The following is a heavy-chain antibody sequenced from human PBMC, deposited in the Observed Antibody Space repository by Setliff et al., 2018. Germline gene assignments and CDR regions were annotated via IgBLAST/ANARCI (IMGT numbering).Heavy chain of an antibody. CDR3: SRLVRYCTRTSCQRLSGGEF. J-gene: IGHJ4*02. V-gene: IGHV1-18*01. CDR2: ISAHTGNT. Sequence: GASVKVSCKGSGYIFSSYGIAWVRQAPGQGLEWMGWISAHTGNTYYTPKLHGRVTLTTDTSTSTAYMELRSLGSDDTAVYYCSRLVRYCTRTSCQRLSGGEFWGQGTLVTVSS. CDR1: GYIFSSYG. D-gene: IGHD2-8*01.